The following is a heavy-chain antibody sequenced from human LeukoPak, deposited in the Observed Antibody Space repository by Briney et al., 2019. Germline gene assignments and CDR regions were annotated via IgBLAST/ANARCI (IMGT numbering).Heavy chain of an antibody. J-gene: IGHJ3*02. Sequence: ASVKVSCKASGYTFTSYAMHWVRQAPGQRLEWMGWVNAGNGNTKYSQKFQGRVTITRDTSASTAYMELSSLRSEDTAVYYCAADSSGWSDAFDIWGQGTMVTVSS. V-gene: IGHV1-3*01. CDR2: VNAGNGNT. D-gene: IGHD6-19*01. CDR1: GYTFTSYA. CDR3: AADSSGWSDAFDI.